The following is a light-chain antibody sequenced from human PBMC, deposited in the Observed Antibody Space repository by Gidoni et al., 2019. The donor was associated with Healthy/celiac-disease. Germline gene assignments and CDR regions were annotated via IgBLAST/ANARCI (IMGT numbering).Light chain of an antibody. Sequence: IVLTLSPGTLSLSPGERATLSCRSSQSVSSSNLAWDQQKPAQAPRLLIYGASRRATGIPDRVSGSGSGADFTLTISRLEPEDFAVYYCQQYGSSRLTFGGGTKVEIK. J-gene: IGKJ4*01. CDR3: QQYGSSRLT. CDR1: QSVSSSN. CDR2: GAS. V-gene: IGKV3-20*01.